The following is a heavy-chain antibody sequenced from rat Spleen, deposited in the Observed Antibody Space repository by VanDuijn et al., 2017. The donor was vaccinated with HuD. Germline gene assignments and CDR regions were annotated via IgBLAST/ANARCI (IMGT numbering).Heavy chain of an antibody. CDR3: TTANNGGFSELYYFDY. V-gene: IGHV5-31*01. J-gene: IGHJ2*01. D-gene: IGHD1-11*01. CDR1: GFTFNYYW. Sequence: EVQLVESGGGLVQPGRSLKLSCVASGFTFNYYWMTWIRQAPGGGLDWVASITNASGGTHYADSVKGRFTISRDIAKTTLYLQMDSLRSEDTATYYCTTANNGGFSELYYFDYWGQGVMVTVSS. CDR2: ITNASGGT.